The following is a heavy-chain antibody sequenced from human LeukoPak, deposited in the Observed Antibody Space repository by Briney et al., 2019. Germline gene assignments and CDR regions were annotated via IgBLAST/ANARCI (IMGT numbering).Heavy chain of an antibody. J-gene: IGHJ4*02. D-gene: IGHD5/OR15-5a*01. Sequence: SETLSLTCTVSGSSIRRFYWSWIRQPPGKGLQWIGYVHDTGGTNYSPSPKSRVTISLDTSKNQLSLNLSSVTAADTAVYYCARVQYSESTMSFDSWGQGTLVTVSS. CDR2: VHDTGGT. CDR1: GSSIRRFY. CDR3: ARVQYSESTMSFDS. V-gene: IGHV4-59*01.